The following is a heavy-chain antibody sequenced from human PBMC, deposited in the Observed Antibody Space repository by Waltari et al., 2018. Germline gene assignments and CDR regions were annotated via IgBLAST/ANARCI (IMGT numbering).Heavy chain of an antibody. Sequence: EVQLVESGGGLVQPGGALGLSGAASGFPFSRSWMSWVGQAQGKGLEWVAKIKEDGSEKDYVDSVKGRFTISRDNAKNSLYLQMDSLRAEDTAVYYCATMGVGRFDYWGQGTLVTVSS. J-gene: IGHJ4*02. D-gene: IGHD2-8*01. V-gene: IGHV3-7*02. CDR3: ATMGVGRFDY. CDR2: IKEDGSEK. CDR1: GFPFSRSW.